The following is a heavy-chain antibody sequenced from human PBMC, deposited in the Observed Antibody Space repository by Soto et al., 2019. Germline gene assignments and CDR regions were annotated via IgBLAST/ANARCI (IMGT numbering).Heavy chain of an antibody. V-gene: IGHV3-21*01. J-gene: IGHJ6*03. CDR1: GFTFSSYS. D-gene: IGHD3-3*01. Sequence: EVQLVESGGGLVKPGGSLRLSCAASGFTFSSYSMNWVRQAPGKGLEWVSSISSSSSYIYYADSVKGRFTISRDNAKNSLYLQMNSLRAEDTAVYYCARGGITIIGVVSYMDVWGKGTTVTVSS. CDR2: ISSSSSYI. CDR3: ARGGITIIGVVSYMDV.